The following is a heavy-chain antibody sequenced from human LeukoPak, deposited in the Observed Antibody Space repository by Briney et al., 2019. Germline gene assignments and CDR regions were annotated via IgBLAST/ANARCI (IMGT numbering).Heavy chain of an antibody. CDR3: AKEDPPADGSRHSPLLLY. CDR1: RFTFSSYG. Sequence: GGSLRLSCAASRFTFSSYGMHWVRQAPGKGLEWVAFIRYDGSNKYYADSVKGRFTISRDNSKNTLYLQMNSLRAEDTAVYYCAKEDPPADGSRHSPLLLYWGQGTLVTVSS. CDR2: IRYDGSNK. J-gene: IGHJ4*02. V-gene: IGHV3-30*02. D-gene: IGHD3-22*01.